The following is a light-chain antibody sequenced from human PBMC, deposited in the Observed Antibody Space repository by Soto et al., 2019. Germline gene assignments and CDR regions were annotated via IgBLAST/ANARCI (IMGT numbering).Light chain of an antibody. V-gene: IGLV1-47*02. CDR2: STD. J-gene: IGLJ2*01. CDR3: SAWDDSLSGPV. CDR1: PSNIGTNY. Sequence: QSVLTQPPSASGTPGQRVTISCSGTPSNIGTNYVYWYQQLPGMAPKLVMYSTDRRPSGVPGRFSGSKSGTSAFLAITGLRSEDEANYYCSAWDDSLSGPVFGGGTKLTVL.